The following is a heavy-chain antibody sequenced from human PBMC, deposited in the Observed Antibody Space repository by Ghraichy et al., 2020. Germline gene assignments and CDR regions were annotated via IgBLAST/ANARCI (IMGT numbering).Heavy chain of an antibody. J-gene: IGHJ3*02. D-gene: IGHD2-15*01. V-gene: IGHV3-48*02. CDR3: VRDSYCTGGTCYSWSHTFDM. CDR2: ISSSGSTI. CDR1: GITFSSYN. Sequence: GGSLRLSCVASGITFSSYNMNWVRQAPGKGLEWVSYISSSGSTIYYADSVKGRFTISRDNAKNSLYLQMNSLRDEDSAVYFCVRDSYCTGGTCYSWSHTFDMWGQGTMVTVSS.